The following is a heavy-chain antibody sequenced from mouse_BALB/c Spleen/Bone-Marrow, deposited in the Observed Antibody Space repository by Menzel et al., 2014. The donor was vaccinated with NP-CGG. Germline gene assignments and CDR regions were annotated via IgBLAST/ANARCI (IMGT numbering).Heavy chain of an antibody. CDR1: GYTFTDYY. V-gene: IGHV1-77*01. CDR2: IYPGSGNA. CDR3: TRSGVRTFAY. D-gene: IGHD2-14*01. J-gene: IGHJ3*01. Sequence: VMLVESGAELARPGASVKLSCKASGYTFTDYYINWVKQRTGQGLEWIGEIYPGSGNAYYNEKFKGEATLTADKSSSTAYMQLSSLTSEGSAVYFCTRSGVRTFAYWGQGTLVTVST.